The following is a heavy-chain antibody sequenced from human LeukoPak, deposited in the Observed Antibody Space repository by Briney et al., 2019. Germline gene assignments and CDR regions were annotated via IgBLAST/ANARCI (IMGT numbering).Heavy chain of an antibody. Sequence: SETLSLTCAVSGYSISSGYYWGWIRQPPGKGLEWIRSIYHSGSTYYNPSLKSRVTISVDTSKNQFSLKLSSVTAADTAVYYCARVKITMVRGVQYPDYWGQGTLVTVSS. V-gene: IGHV4-38-2*01. CDR3: ARVKITMVRGVQYPDY. CDR1: GYSISSGYY. J-gene: IGHJ4*02. D-gene: IGHD3-10*01. CDR2: IYHSGST.